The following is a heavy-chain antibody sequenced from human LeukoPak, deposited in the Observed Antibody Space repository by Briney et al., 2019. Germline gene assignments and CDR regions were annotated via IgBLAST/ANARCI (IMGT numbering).Heavy chain of an antibody. Sequence: SETGSFTCSVSGGSISSNNFYWGWIRQPPGKGLEWIGSINYSGSTHYNASLKSRVTISVDTSKNQFSLMLSSVTAADTAVYYCARREGPLKNFDFWGQRSLVTVSS. CDR3: ARREGPLKNFDF. J-gene: IGHJ4*02. CDR1: GGSISSNNFY. V-gene: IGHV4-39*01. CDR2: INYSGST.